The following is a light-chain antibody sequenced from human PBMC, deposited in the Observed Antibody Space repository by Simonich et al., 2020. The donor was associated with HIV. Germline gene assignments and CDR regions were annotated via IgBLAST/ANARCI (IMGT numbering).Light chain of an antibody. CDR2: GAS. Sequence: DIVMTQSPDSLPVSLGERATINCKSSQSLLSNNQNFLAWFQHKPGQPPKMLIYGASTRESGVPDRFSGSGSGTDFTLTISSLQSEDFAVYYCQQYNNWLPITFGQGTRLEIK. J-gene: IGKJ5*01. V-gene: IGKV4-1*01. CDR3: QQYNNWLPIT. CDR1: QSLLSNNQNF.